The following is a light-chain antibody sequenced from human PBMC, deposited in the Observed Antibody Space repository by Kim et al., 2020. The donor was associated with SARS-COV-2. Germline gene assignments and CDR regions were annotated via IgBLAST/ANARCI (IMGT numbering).Light chain of an antibody. CDR2: NTD. J-gene: IGLJ3*02. CDR1: TPNTVPHK. V-gene: IGLV1-44*01. CDR3: AAWDDSLDGWV. Sequence: GQQGTRSCSGGTPNTVPHKVHWYQNPPGTAPKVLITNTDQRPSGVPDRFSGSKSGTSASLAISGLQSEDEAEYYCAAWDDSLDGWVFAGGTQLTVL.